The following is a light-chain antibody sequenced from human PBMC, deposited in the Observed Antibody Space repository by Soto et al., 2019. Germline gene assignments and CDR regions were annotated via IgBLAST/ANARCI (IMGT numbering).Light chain of an antibody. V-gene: IGKV4-1*01. CDR1: QSVLYSSNNKNY. Sequence: DIVMTQSPDSLAVSLGERATINCKSSQSVLYSSNNKNYLAWYQQKPGQPPKLLIYWASSRESGVPDRFSGSGSGTDFTLTISSLQAEHVAVYYCQQYYSTPITFGQGTRLDIK. J-gene: IGKJ5*01. CDR2: WAS. CDR3: QQYYSTPIT.